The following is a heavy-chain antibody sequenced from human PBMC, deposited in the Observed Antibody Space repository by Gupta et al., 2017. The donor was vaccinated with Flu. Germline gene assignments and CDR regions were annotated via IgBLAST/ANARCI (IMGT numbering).Heavy chain of an antibody. D-gene: IGHD2-15*01. CDR2: ISGSGDRM. CDR3: AVVGVGYAFDI. CDR1: GFTFSDYH. J-gene: IGHJ3*02. Sequence: QVQLVESGGGLVKPGGSLRLSCAASGFTFSDYHVAWIRQAPGKGLEWLSFISGSGDRMYYADSVKGRFTMSGDNSKNSMYLQMNTLRTEDTAVYYCAVVGVGYAFDIWGQGTMVTVSS. V-gene: IGHV3-11*01.